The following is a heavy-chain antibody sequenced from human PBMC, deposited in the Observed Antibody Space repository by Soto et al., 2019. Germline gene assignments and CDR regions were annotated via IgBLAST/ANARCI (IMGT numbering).Heavy chain of an antibody. CDR2: IIPIFGTA. D-gene: IGHD2-15*01. CDR1: GGTFRSYA. Sequence: SVKVSCKASGGTFRSYAISWVRQAPGQGLEWMGGIIPIFGTANYAQKFQGRVTITADESTSTAYMELSSLRSEDTAVYYCARGLYCSGGSCPSANPSGPGTLVTVSS. J-gene: IGHJ5*02. V-gene: IGHV1-69*13. CDR3: ARGLYCSGGSCPSANP.